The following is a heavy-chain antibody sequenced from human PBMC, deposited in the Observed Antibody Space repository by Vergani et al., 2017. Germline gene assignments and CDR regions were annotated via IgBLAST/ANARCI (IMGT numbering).Heavy chain of an antibody. Sequence: QITLKESGPTLVKPTQTLTLTCTFSGFSLSTSGVGVGWIRPPPGKALEWLALIYWDDDKLYSPSLTRRLTITKETSKNQVFRTMTNMDPVDTATYYCSHRSYYDLWSGYSPDAFDIWGQGTMVTVSS. D-gene: IGHD3-3*01. CDR1: GFSLSTSGVG. J-gene: IGHJ3*02. V-gene: IGHV2-5*02. CDR3: SHRSYYDLWSGYSPDAFDI. CDR2: IYWDDDK.